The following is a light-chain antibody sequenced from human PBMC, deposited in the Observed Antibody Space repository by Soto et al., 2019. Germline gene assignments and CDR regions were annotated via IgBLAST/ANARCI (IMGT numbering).Light chain of an antibody. J-gene: IGKJ2*01. Sequence: DIQLTQSPSFQSASVGKRVTITCRASQGISSYLAWYQQKPGKAPKLLIYAASTLQSGVPSRFSGSGSGTEFTLTISSLQPEDFATYYCQQLNSYPRYTFGQGTKLEIK. V-gene: IGKV1-9*01. CDR1: QGISSY. CDR3: QQLNSYPRYT. CDR2: AAS.